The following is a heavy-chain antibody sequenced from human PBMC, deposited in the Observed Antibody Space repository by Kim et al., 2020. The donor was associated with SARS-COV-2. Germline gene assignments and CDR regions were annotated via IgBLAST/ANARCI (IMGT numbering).Heavy chain of an antibody. CDR2: ISSSGSTI. J-gene: IGHJ4*02. CDR1: GFTFSSYE. V-gene: IGHV3-48*03. CDR3: ASNGYYDFWSGYYFDY. D-gene: IGHD3-3*01. Sequence: GGSLRLSCAASGFTFSSYEMNWVRQAPGKGLEWVSYISSSGSTIYYADSVKGRFTISRDNAKNSLYLQMNSLRAEDTAVYYCASNGYYDFWSGYYFDYWGQGTLVTVSS.